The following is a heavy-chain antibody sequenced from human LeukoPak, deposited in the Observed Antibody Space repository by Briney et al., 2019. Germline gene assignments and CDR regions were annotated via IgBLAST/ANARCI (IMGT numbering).Heavy chain of an antibody. Sequence: GGSLRLSCAASGFTVSSNEMSWVRQAPGKGLEWVSSISGGSTYYADSRKGRFTISRDNSKNTLHLQMNSLRAEDTAVYYCAKDRGYNWHYYMDVWGKGTTVTVAS. J-gene: IGHJ6*03. CDR1: GFTVSSNE. D-gene: IGHD1-20*01. CDR3: AKDRGYNWHYYMDV. V-gene: IGHV3-38-3*01. CDR2: ISGGST.